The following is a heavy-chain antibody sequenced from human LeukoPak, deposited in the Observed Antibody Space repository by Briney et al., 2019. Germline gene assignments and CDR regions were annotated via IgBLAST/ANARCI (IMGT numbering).Heavy chain of an antibody. CDR1: GGSFSGYY. J-gene: IGHJ4*02. CDR3: ARILYHCSGGSCYREYFDY. CDR2: INHSGST. V-gene: IGHV4-34*01. Sequence: SETLSLTCAVYGGSFSGYYWSWIRQSPGKGLEWIGEINHSGSTNYNSSLKSRVTISVDTSKNQFSLKLSSVTAADTAVYYCARILYHCSGGSCYREYFDYWGQGTLVTVSS. D-gene: IGHD2-15*01.